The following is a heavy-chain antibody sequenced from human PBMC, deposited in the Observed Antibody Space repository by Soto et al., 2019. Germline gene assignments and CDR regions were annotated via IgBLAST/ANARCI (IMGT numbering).Heavy chain of an antibody. Sequence: ESGGGLVPPGGSVRLSCVVSGFTFSTYWMSWVRQAPGKGLEWVAHMNEDGSEKYYVDSVKGRFTILRDNAKNSLYLQMNILTADDTAVYYCARGGGRYPDYWGQGTLVSVSS. CDR3: ARGGGRYPDY. D-gene: IGHD6-19*01. V-gene: IGHV3-7*01. J-gene: IGHJ4*02. CDR1: GFTFSTYW. CDR2: MNEDGSEK.